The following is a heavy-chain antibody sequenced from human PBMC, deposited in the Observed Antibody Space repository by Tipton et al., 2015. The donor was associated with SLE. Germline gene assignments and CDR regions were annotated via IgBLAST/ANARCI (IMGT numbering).Heavy chain of an antibody. Sequence: SLRLSCAASGFSFSDYEMNWVRQAPGKGLEWVSVIWYDGSNKYYADSVKGRFTISRDNSKNTLYLQMNSLRAEDTAVYYCARTVSNHYGMDVWGQGTTVTVSS. D-gene: IGHD4-11*01. CDR2: IWYDGSNK. CDR3: ARTVSNHYGMDV. CDR1: GFSFSDYE. V-gene: IGHV3-33*08. J-gene: IGHJ6*02.